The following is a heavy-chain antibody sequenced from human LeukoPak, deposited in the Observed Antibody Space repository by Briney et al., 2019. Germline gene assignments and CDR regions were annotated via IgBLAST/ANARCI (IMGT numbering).Heavy chain of an antibody. CDR2: IKQDGSEK. J-gene: IGHJ4*02. D-gene: IGHD6-6*01. V-gene: IGHV3-7*03. Sequence: GGSLRLSCAASGFTFSSYWMSWVRQAPGKGLEWVANIKQDGSEKYYVDSVKGRFTISRDNAKNSLYLQMNSLRAEDMALYYCAKGAIEYSRSSAFDYWGQGTLVTVSS. CDR3: AKGAIEYSRSSAFDY. CDR1: GFTFSSYW.